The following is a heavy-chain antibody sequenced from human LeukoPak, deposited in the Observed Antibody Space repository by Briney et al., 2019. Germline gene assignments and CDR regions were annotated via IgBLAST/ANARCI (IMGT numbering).Heavy chain of an antibody. CDR2: IWYDGSNK. CDR1: GFTFSSYD. CDR3: AKPIGYSGYEPLDY. Sequence: GGSLRLSCAASGFTFSSYDMHWVRQAPGKGLEWVAVIWYDGSNKYFADSVKGRFTISRDNSKNTLYLQINSLRAEDTAVYYGAKPIGYSGYEPLDYWGQGTLVTVSS. V-gene: IGHV3-33*06. D-gene: IGHD5-12*01. J-gene: IGHJ4*02.